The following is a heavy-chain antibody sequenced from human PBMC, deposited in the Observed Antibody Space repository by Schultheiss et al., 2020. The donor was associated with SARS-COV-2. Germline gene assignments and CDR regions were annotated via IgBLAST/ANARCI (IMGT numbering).Heavy chain of an antibody. CDR1: GFTFSRYG. D-gene: IGHD6-19*01. CDR2: IWYDGSNK. J-gene: IGHJ6*02. V-gene: IGHV3-33*01. CDR3: ASNGGYSSGWYGGYYYYYYGMDV. Sequence: SCAASGFTFSRYGMHWVRQAPGKGLEWVAVIWYDGSNKYYTDSVKGRFTISRDNSKNTLYLQMNSLRAEDTAIYYCASNGGYSSGWYGGYYYYYYGMDVWGQGTTVTVSS.